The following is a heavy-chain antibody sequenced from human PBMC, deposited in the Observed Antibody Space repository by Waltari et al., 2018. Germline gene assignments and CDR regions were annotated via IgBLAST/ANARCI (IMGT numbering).Heavy chain of an antibody. CDR1: GLTFSRFW. Sequence: EVQLVESGGTLVQPGGSLRLCCAVPGLTFSRFWMTWVRQAPGKGLEWVANINQDGSEKHYVDSVKGRFTISRDNAKNSLSLQMNSLRAEDTAVYYCASGGHVDYCGQGTLVTVSS. V-gene: IGHV3-7*01. CDR3: ASGGHVDY. J-gene: IGHJ4*02. CDR2: INQDGSEK.